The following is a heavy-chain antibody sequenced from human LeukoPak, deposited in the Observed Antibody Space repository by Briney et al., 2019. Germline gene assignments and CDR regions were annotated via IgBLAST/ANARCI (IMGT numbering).Heavy chain of an antibody. D-gene: IGHD1-26*01. CDR2: ISAFNGNT. V-gene: IGHV1-18*01. CDR3: ARDPVGANGVFDY. J-gene: IGHJ4*02. CDR1: GYIFNSYG. Sequence: ASVKVSCTASGYIFNSYGISWVRQAPGQGLEWMGWISAFNGNTNYAQKFQGRVTMTTGTSTNTAYMELRSLSSDDTAVYFCARDPVGANGVFDYWGQGTLVTVSS.